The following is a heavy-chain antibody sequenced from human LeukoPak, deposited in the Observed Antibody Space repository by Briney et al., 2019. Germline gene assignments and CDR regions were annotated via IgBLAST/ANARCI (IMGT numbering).Heavy chain of an antibody. D-gene: IGHD2-2*01. V-gene: IGHV4-30-2*01. CDR3: XRGXLPASTYWYFDL. CDR1: GGSITSGGYS. Sequence: PSETLSLTCAVSGGSITSGGYSWSWIRQPPGKGLEWIGYIYHSGSTYYNPSLKSRVSISVDRSKNHFSLKLTSVTAADTALYXCXRGXLPASTYWYFDLWGRGTLVTVSS. CDR2: IYHSGST. J-gene: IGHJ2*01.